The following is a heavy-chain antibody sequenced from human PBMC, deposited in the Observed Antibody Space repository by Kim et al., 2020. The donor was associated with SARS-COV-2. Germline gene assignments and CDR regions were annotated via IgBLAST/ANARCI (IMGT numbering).Heavy chain of an antibody. Sequence: GGSLRLSCAASGFTLSGSPLHWVRQASGKGLEWVARIASKAESYRTVYAASVQGRFTISRDDSQRMAYLQMNSLRIEDTAVYYCTSPLDGRFYWGQGTLV. D-gene: IGHD3-9*01. J-gene: IGHJ4*02. V-gene: IGHV3-73*01. CDR1: GFTLSGSP. CDR3: TSPLDGRFY. CDR2: IASKAESYRT.